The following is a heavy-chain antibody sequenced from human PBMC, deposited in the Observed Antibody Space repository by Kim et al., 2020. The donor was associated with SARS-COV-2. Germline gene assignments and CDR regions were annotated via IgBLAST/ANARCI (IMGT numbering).Heavy chain of an antibody. CDR1: GFTFSSYG. J-gene: IGHJ4*02. V-gene: IGHV3-33*01. CDR2: IWYDGSNK. CDR3: ARDIPYGSGSYPYY. D-gene: IGHD3-10*01. Sequence: GGSLRLSCAASGFTFSSYGMHWVRQAPGKGLEWVAVIWYDGSNKYYADSVKGRFTISRDNSKNTLYLQMNSLRAEDTAVYYCARDIPYGSGSYPYYWGQGTLVTVSS.